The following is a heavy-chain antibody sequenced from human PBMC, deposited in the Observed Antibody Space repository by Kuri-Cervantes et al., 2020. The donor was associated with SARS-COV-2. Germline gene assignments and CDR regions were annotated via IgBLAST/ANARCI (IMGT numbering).Heavy chain of an antibody. CDR3: AKDFGTYYDSSGYLKY. Sequence: GESLKISCAASGFTFSSYAMSWVRQAPGKGLEWVSAISGSGGSTYYADSVKGRFTISRDNSKNTLYLQMNSLRVEDTAVYYCAKDFGTYYDSSGYLKYWGQGTLVTVSS. V-gene: IGHV3-23*01. CDR1: GFTFSSYA. D-gene: IGHD3-22*01. CDR2: ISGSGGST. J-gene: IGHJ1*01.